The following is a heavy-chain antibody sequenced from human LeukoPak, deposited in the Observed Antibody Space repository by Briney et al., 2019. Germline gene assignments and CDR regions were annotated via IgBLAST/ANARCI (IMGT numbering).Heavy chain of an antibody. Sequence: ASVKVSCKASGYTFTSYGISWVRQAPGQGLEWMGWISAYNGNTNYAQKLQGRVTMTTDTSTSTAYMELRSLRSDDTAVYYCASSTIFGVVIRSGDAFDIWGQGTMVTVSS. CDR3: ASSTIFGVVIRSGDAFDI. CDR1: GYTFTSYG. J-gene: IGHJ3*02. CDR2: ISAYNGNT. V-gene: IGHV1-18*01. D-gene: IGHD3-3*01.